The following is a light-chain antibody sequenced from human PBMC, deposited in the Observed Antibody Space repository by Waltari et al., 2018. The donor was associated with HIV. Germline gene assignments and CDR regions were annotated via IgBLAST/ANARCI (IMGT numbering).Light chain of an antibody. CDR3: CSYAGTYTYVL. Sequence: QSALTQSRSVSGSPGQSVTISCTGTSSDVGGYDSVSWYLQHPGKVPKLIIYEVIKLPAGVPDRFSGSKSGNTASLTISGLQTEDEADYFCCSYAGTYTYVLFGGGTKLTVL. CDR1: SSDVGGYDS. V-gene: IGLV2-11*01. J-gene: IGLJ3*02. CDR2: EVI.